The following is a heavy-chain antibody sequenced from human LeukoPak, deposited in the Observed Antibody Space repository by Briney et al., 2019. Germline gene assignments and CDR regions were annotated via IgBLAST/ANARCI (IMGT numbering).Heavy chain of an antibody. CDR2: IYYSGST. D-gene: IGHD1-1*01. J-gene: IGHJ4*02. CDR1: GGSISSYY. Sequence: SETLSLTCTVSGGSISSYYWSWIRQPPGKGLEWIGYIYYSGSTNYNPSLKSRVTISVDTSKNQFSLKLSSVTAADTAVYYCAREGWNDGEFNFDYWGQGTLVTVSS. CDR3: AREGWNDGEFNFDY. V-gene: IGHV4-59*12.